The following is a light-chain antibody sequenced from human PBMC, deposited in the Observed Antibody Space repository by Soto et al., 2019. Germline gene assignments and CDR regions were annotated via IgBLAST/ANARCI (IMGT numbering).Light chain of an antibody. CDR2: EVS. CDR3: GSFSSTSTLYV. V-gene: IGLV2-14*01. Sequence: QSALTQPASVSGSPGQSITISCTGTTSDIGGYKYVSWYQHYPGKAPKLMIYEVSSRPSGVSNRFSGSKYGNTASLTISGLQAEDEADYFCGSFSSTSTLYVFGSGTKLTVL. CDR1: TSDIGGYKY. J-gene: IGLJ1*01.